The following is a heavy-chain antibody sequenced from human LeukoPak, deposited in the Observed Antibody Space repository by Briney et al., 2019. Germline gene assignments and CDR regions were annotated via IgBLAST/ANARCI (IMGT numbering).Heavy chain of an antibody. CDR1: GGSISSYY. Sequence: PSETLSLTCTVSGGSISSYYWSWIRQPPGKGLEWIGYIYYSGSTNYNPSLKSRVTISVDTSKNQSSLKLSSVTAADTAVYYCAREEVQLERLGAFDIWGQGTMVTVSS. CDR3: AREEVQLERLGAFDI. CDR2: IYYSGST. D-gene: IGHD1-1*01. J-gene: IGHJ3*02. V-gene: IGHV4-59*01.